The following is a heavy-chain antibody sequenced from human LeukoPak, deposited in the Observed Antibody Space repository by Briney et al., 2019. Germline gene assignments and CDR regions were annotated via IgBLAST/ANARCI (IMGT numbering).Heavy chain of an antibody. J-gene: IGHJ4*02. CDR3: ARAVPRKSTMVRGVIPKKGYFDY. CDR2: INHSGST. Sequence: SETLSLTCAVYGGSFSGYYWSWIRQPPGKGLEWIGEINHSGSTNYNPSLKSRVTISVDTSKNQFSLKLSSVTTADTAVYYCARAVPRKSTMVRGVIPKKGYFDYWGQGTLVTVSS. D-gene: IGHD3-10*01. V-gene: IGHV4-34*01. CDR1: GGSFSGYY.